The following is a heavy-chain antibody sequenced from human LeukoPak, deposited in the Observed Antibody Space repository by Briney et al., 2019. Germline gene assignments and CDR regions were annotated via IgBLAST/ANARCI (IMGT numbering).Heavy chain of an antibody. CDR1: GFTFSSYA. CDR2: ITGSGGRT. J-gene: IGHJ4*02. D-gene: IGHD3-9*01. V-gene: IGHV3-23*01. CDR3: ARQSYDILTGYSEGAFDY. Sequence: PPGGSLRLSCAASGFTFSSYAMSWVRQAPGKGLEWVSVITGSGGRTYNADSVKGRFTISRDNSKNTLYLQMNSLRAEDTAVYYCARQSYDILTGYSEGAFDYWGQGTLVTVSS.